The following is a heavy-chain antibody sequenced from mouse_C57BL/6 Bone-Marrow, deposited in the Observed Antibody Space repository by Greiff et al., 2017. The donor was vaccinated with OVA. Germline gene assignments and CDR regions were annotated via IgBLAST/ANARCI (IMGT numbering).Heavy chain of an antibody. CDR2: IDPANGNT. Sequence: VQLKESVAELVRPGASVKLSCTASGFNIKNTYMHWVKQRPEQGLEWIGRIDPANGNTKYAPKFQGKATITADTSSNTAYLQLSSLTSEDTAIYYGVIDTVVGGAMDYWGQGTSVTVSS. V-gene: IGHV14-3*01. J-gene: IGHJ4*01. CDR3: VIDTVVGGAMDY. CDR1: GFNIKNTY. D-gene: IGHD1-1*01.